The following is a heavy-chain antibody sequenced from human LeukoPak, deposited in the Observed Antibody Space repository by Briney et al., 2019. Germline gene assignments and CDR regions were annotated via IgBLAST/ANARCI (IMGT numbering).Heavy chain of an antibody. CDR3: ARDLGGYDWGY. CDR1: GGSISSGGYS. D-gene: IGHD5-12*01. V-gene: IGHV4-30-2*01. J-gene: IGHJ4*02. CDR2: IYHSGST. Sequence: SETLSLTCAVSGGSISSGGYSWSWIRKPPGKGLEWIGYIYHSGSTYYNPSLKSRVTISVDRSKNQFSLKLSSVTDADTAVNYCARDLGGYDWGYWGQGTLVTVSS.